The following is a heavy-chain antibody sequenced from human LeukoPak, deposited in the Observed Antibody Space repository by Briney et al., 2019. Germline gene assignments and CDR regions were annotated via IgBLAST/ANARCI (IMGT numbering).Heavy chain of an antibody. CDR2: ISAYTGNT. J-gene: IGHJ3*02. V-gene: IGHV1-18*01. Sequence: ASVKVSCKASGYTFSTYGISWVRQAPGQGLEWMGWISAYTGNTNYAQKVQGRVTMTTDTSTSTGYQELRSLRSDDTAVYYCARDCGNCGGAPDDTFDIWGQGTMVTVSS. D-gene: IGHD2-21*01. CDR3: ARDCGNCGGAPDDTFDI. CDR1: GYTFSTYG.